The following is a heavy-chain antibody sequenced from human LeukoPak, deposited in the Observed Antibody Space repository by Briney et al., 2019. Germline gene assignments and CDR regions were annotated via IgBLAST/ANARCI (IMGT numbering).Heavy chain of an antibody. J-gene: IGHJ4*02. CDR1: GFTFSSYG. D-gene: IGHD3-10*01. CDR3: AKSLGGDYGSGSYYVVFDS. CDR2: IRFDGSTK. Sequence: GGSLRLSCAASGFTFSSYGIHWVRQAPGKGLEWVTFIRFDGSTKYYADSVKGRFTISRDTSKNTLWLQMNSLRVDDTALYYCAKSLGGDYGSGSYYVVFDSWGQGTLVTVSS. V-gene: IGHV3-30*02.